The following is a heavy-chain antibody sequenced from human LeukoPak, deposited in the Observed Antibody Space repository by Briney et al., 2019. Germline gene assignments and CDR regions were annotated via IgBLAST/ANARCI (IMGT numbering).Heavy chain of an antibody. J-gene: IGHJ5*02. CDR1: GFTFSSYA. CDR3: ARARPRYNWNPAVWFDP. Sequence: GGSLRLSCAASGFTFSSYAMHWARQAPGKGLEWVAVISYDGSNKYYADSVKGRFTISRDNSKNTLYLQMNSLRAEDTAVYYCARARPRYNWNPAVWFDPWGQGTLVTISS. V-gene: IGHV3-30*04. CDR2: ISYDGSNK. D-gene: IGHD1-20*01.